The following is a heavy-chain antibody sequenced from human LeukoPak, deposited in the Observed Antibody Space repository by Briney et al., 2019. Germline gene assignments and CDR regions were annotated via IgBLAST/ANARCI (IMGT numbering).Heavy chain of an antibody. V-gene: IGHV5-51*01. D-gene: IGHD3-22*01. J-gene: IGHJ4*02. CDR3: ARLYYYDSSGYPPFDY. CDR1: GYSFTSYW. CDR2: IYPGDSDT. Sequence: GESLKISCKGSGYSFTSYWIGWVRQMPGKGLEWMGIIYPGDSDTRYSPSFQGQVTISADKSISTAYLQWSSLKASDPAMYYCARLYYYDSSGYPPFDYWGQGTLVTVSS.